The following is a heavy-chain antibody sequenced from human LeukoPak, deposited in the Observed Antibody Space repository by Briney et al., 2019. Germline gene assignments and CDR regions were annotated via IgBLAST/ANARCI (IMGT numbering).Heavy chain of an antibody. CDR2: MYHSGTT. Sequence: SETLSLTCTVSGYSISSGYYWSWIRQPPGKGLEWIGSMYHSGTTYYNPSLKSRVTISVDTSKKQFSLKLSSVTAADTAMYYCARVGFLEWFDPWGQGTLVTVSS. V-gene: IGHV4-38-2*02. CDR3: ARVGFLEWFDP. D-gene: IGHD3-3*01. J-gene: IGHJ5*02. CDR1: GYSISSGYY.